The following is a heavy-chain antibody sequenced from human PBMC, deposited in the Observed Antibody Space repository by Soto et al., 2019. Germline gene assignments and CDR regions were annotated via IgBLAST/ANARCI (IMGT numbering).Heavy chain of an antibody. Sequence: SETLSLTCTVSGGSISSPNFYWSWIRQHPGKGLEWIGHIYYNGTTYYNPTLKSRVSISVDTSKNQFSLKLSSVTAADTAVYYCARDTTWYSWHDDYWGLGTLVTVSS. J-gene: IGHJ4*02. V-gene: IGHV4-31*03. CDR3: ARDTTWYSWHDDY. CDR2: IYYNGTT. CDR1: GGSISSPNFY. D-gene: IGHD1-20*01.